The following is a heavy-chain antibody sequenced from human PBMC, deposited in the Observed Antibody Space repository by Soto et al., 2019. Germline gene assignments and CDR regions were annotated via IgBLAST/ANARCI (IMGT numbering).Heavy chain of an antibody. Sequence: SVKVSCKASGGTFSSYAISWVRQAPGQGLEWMGGIIPIFGTANYAQKFQGRVTITADESTSTAYMELSGLRSEDTAVYYCARGDILTGYYIAPGDYYFDYWGHGTLVTVSS. CDR1: GGTFSSYA. CDR3: ARGDILTGYYIAPGDYYFDY. V-gene: IGHV1-69*13. J-gene: IGHJ4*01. D-gene: IGHD3-9*01. CDR2: IIPIFGTA.